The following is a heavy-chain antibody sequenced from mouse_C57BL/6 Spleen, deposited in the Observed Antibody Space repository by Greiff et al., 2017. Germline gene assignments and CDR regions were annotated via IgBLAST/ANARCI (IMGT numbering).Heavy chain of an antibody. CDR3: ARGLLRSFYAMDY. CDR1: GYTFTSYW. Sequence: QVQLQQPGAELVKPGASVKLSCKASGYTFTSYWMHWVKQRPGQGLEWIGMIHPNSGSTNYNEKFKSKATLTVDKSSSTAYMQLSSLTSEDSAVYYCARGLLRSFYAMDYWGQGTSVTVSS. CDR2: IHPNSGST. D-gene: IGHD1-1*01. V-gene: IGHV1-64*01. J-gene: IGHJ4*01.